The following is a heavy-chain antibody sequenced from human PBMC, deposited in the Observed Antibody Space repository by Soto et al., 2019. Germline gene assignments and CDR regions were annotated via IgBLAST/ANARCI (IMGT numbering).Heavy chain of an antibody. Sequence: EVQLVESGGGLVQPGGSLRLSCAASGFTFSSYWMSWVRQAPGKGLEWVANIKQDGSEKYYVDSVKGRFTISRDNAKNSLYLQMNSLRADDTAVYYCARHVLRFLEWLDYWGQGTLVTVSS. J-gene: IGHJ4*02. V-gene: IGHV3-7*01. D-gene: IGHD3-3*01. CDR3: ARHVLRFLEWLDY. CDR2: IKQDGSEK. CDR1: GFTFSSYW.